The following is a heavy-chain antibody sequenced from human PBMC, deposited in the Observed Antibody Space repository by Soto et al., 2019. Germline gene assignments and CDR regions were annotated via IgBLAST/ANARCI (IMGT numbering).Heavy chain of an antibody. CDR2: IYYSGST. D-gene: IGHD6-13*01. CDR1: GGSISSGGYY. CDR3: ARDPRSSSWIDAFDI. J-gene: IGHJ3*02. Sequence: QVQLQESGPGLVKPSQTLSLTCTVSGGSISSGGYYWSWIRQHPGKGLEWIGYIYYSGSTYYNPSLKSRVTISVDTSKNQFSLKLSSVTAADTAVYYCARDPRSSSWIDAFDIWGQGTMVTVSS. V-gene: IGHV4-31*03.